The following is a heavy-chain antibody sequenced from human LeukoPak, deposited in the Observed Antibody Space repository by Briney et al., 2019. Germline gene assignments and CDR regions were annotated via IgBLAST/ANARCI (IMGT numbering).Heavy chain of an antibody. CDR3: ARGMGTAMVTPDY. J-gene: IGHJ4*02. D-gene: IGHD5-18*01. CDR2: ISSSSSYI. Sequence: PGGSLRLSCAVSGFTFSSYSMNWVRQAPGKGLEWVSSISSSSSYIYYADSVKGRFTISRDNAKNSLYLQMNSLRAEDTAVYYCARGMGTAMVTPDYWGQGTLVTVSS. CDR1: GFTFSSYS. V-gene: IGHV3-21*01.